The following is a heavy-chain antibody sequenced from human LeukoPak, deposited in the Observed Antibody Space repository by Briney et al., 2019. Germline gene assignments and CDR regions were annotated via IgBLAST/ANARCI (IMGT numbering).Heavy chain of an antibody. CDR3: AKSLSGSYSAFDI. D-gene: IGHD1-26*01. J-gene: IGHJ3*02. CDR2: LNWNGGVT. V-gene: IGHV3-20*04. CDR1: RFTFSTYW. Sequence: GGSLRLSCAASRFTFSTYWMHWVRQAPGKGLEWVSGLNWNGGVTGYADSVKGRFTISRDNAKNSLYLQMNTLRAEGTALYYCAKSLSGSYSAFDIWGQGTMVTVSS.